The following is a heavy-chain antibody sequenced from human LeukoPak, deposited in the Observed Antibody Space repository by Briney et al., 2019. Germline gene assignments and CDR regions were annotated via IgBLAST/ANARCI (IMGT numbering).Heavy chain of an antibody. Sequence: GASVKVSCKASGYTFTSYGISWVRQAPGQGLEWMGWIGAYDGNTNYAQKLQGRVTMTTDTSTSTAYMELRSLRSDDTAVYYCARDQPGMVEFDYWGQGNLVTVSS. CDR3: ARDQPGMVEFDY. J-gene: IGHJ4*02. D-gene: IGHD1-14*01. CDR2: IGAYDGNT. CDR1: GYTFTSYG. V-gene: IGHV1-18*01.